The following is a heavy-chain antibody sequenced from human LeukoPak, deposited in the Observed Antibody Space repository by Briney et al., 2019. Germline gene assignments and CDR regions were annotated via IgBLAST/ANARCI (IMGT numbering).Heavy chain of an antibody. CDR2: ISAFNGNT. J-gene: IGHJ3*02. V-gene: IGHV1-18*01. Sequence: ASVKVSCKASGYTFTTYGISWVRQAPGQGLEWMGWISAFNGNTNYAQRLQGRVTMTTDTPTSTAYMELRSLRSDDTAVYYCARGRLGGEDDAFDIWGQGTMVTVSS. CDR3: ARGRLGGEDDAFDI. D-gene: IGHD3-16*01. CDR1: GYTFTTYG.